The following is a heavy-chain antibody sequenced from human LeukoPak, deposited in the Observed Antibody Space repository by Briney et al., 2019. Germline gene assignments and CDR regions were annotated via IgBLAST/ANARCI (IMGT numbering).Heavy chain of an antibody. Sequence: GGSLRLSCAASGFTFSSYAMHWVRQAPGKGLEWVAAISYDGSNKYYADSVKGRFTISRDNSKNTLYLQMNSLRAEDTAVYYCARVRATGAVAGPFAYWGQGTLVTVSS. D-gene: IGHD6-19*01. CDR3: ARVRATGAVAGPFAY. J-gene: IGHJ4*02. CDR2: ISYDGSNK. CDR1: GFTFSSYA. V-gene: IGHV3-30-3*01.